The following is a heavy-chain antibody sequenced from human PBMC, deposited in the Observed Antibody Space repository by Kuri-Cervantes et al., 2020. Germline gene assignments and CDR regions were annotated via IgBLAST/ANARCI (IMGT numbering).Heavy chain of an antibody. Sequence: GESLKISCAASGFTFDDYAMHWVRQAPGKGLEWVSLISWDGGSTYYADSVKGRFTISRDNAKNSLYLQMNSLRAEDTAVYYCARAHERDYYGSGSYYKRRYYYYYYMDVWGKGTTVTVSS. D-gene: IGHD3-10*01. CDR1: GFTFDDYA. J-gene: IGHJ6*03. V-gene: IGHV3-43D*04. CDR3: ARAHERDYYGSGSYYKRRYYYYYYMDV. CDR2: ISWDGGST.